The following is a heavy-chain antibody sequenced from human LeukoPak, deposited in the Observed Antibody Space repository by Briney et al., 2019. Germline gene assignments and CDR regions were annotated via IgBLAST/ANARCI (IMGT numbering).Heavy chain of an antibody. V-gene: IGHV3-30*18. D-gene: IGHD3-22*01. CDR3: AKDEGYYYDSSGLDY. CDR2: ISYDGSNK. J-gene: IGHJ4*02. Sequence: GRSLRLSCAASGFTFSSYGMHWVRQAPGKGLEWVAVISYDGSNKYYADSVKGRFTITRDNSKNTLYLQMNSLRAEDTAVYYCAKDEGYYYDSSGLDYWGQGTLVTVSS. CDR1: GFTFSSYG.